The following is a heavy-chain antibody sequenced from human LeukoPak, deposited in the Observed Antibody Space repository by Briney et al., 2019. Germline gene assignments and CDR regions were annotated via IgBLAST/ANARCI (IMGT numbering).Heavy chain of an antibody. CDR2: IFYSGST. CDR3: ARDPLYCGGDCP. CDR1: GGSISSGDYY. J-gene: IGHJ5*02. V-gene: IGHV4-30-4*01. D-gene: IGHD2-21*02. Sequence: SETLSLTCTVSGGSISSGDYYWSWIRQPPGKGLEWIGYIFYSGSTYYNPSLKSRVTISVDTSKNQFSLKLSSVTAADTAVYYCARDPLYCGGDCPWGQGTLVTVSS.